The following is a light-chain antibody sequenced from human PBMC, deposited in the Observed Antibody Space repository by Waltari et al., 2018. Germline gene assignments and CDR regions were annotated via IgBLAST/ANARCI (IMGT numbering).Light chain of an antibody. CDR2: DVD. J-gene: IGLJ2*01. V-gene: IGLV2-11*01. CDR1: NSDVGAYNY. Sequence: QSALTQPRSVSGSPGQSVTLSCTGTNSDVGAYNYVSSYQHPPGKAPQPVIFDVDKRPSGVPDRFSGSKAGNTASLTISGLQADDEADYYCCSYAGRYTSVFGGGTKVTVL. CDR3: CSYAGRYTSV.